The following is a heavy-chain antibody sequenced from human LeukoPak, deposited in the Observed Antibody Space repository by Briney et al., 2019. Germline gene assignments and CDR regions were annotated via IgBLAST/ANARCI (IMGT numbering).Heavy chain of an antibody. J-gene: IGHJ5*02. V-gene: IGHV4-59*12. CDR2: IYYSGST. CDR1: GGSISTYY. Sequence: TSETLSLTCTVSGGSISTYYWSWIRQPPGKGLEWIGSIYYSGSTYYNPSLKSRVTISVDTSKNQFSLKLSSVTAADTAVYYCARVRYEVTIFGVVINPHWFDPWGQGTLVTVSS. D-gene: IGHD3-3*01. CDR3: ARVRYEVTIFGVVINPHWFDP.